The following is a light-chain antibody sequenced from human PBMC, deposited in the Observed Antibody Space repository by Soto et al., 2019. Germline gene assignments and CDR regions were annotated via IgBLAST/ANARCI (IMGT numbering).Light chain of an antibody. CDR1: SSDVGAYNY. V-gene: IGLV2-14*01. CDR3: SSSTRSSTLYV. Sequence: QSVLTQPASVSGSPGQSITISCTGTSSDVGAYNYVSWYQQHPGKAPKLMIYDVSNRPSGVSNRFSGSKSGNTASLTISGLQAEDEADYYCSSSTRSSTLYVFGTGTKATVL. J-gene: IGLJ1*01. CDR2: DVS.